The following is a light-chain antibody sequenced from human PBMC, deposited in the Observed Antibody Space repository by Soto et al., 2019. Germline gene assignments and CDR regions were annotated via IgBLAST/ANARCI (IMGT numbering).Light chain of an antibody. V-gene: IGLV2-14*01. Sequence: QSVLTQPASVSGSPGQSITISCTGTSSDVGGYNYVSWYQQHPGKAPKFMIYDVSNRPSGVSNRFSGSKSGNTASLTISGLQAEDEADYYGSSYTTSNTRQMFFGTGTTVT. CDR3: SSYTTSNTRQMF. CDR2: DVS. J-gene: IGLJ1*01. CDR1: SSDVGGYNY.